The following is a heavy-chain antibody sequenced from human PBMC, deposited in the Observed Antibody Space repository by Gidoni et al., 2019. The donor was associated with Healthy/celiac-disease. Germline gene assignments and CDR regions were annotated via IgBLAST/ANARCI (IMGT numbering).Heavy chain of an antibody. CDR2: IYHSGST. CDR3: ARGEHYDFWSGYYLRSDNWFDP. D-gene: IGHD3-3*01. CDR1: GYSISSGYY. Sequence: QVQLQESGPGLVKPSETLSLTCAVSGYSISSGYYWGWIRQPPGKGLEWIGSIYHSGSTYYNPSLKSRVTISVDTSKNQFSRKLSSVTAADTAVYYCARGEHYDFWSGYYLRSDNWFDPWGQGTLVTVSS. V-gene: IGHV4-38-2*01. J-gene: IGHJ5*02.